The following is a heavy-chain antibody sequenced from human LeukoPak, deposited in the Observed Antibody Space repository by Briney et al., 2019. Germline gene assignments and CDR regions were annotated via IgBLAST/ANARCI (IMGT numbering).Heavy chain of an antibody. Sequence: SQTLSLTCTVSGGSISSSTCSWTWIRQPAGKGLEWIGRIHSSGSTHYNPSLKSRVTISVDTSKNHFSLNLSSVTAADTAVYFCARGVLDTAMVRFDYWGQGTLVTVSS. CDR1: GGSISSSTCS. CDR2: IHSSGST. V-gene: IGHV4-61*02. J-gene: IGHJ4*02. CDR3: ARGVLDTAMVRFDY. D-gene: IGHD5-18*01.